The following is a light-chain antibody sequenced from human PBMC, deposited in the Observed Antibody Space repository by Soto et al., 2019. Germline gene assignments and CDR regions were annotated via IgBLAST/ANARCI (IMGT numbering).Light chain of an antibody. V-gene: IGLV2-14*01. CDR2: EVS. CDR3: GSYTITSARYV. J-gene: IGLJ1*01. Sequence: QSALTQPASVSGSPGQSITISCTGTSSDIGGYNYVSWYQQHPGKAPQLMIYEVSNRPSGVSNRFSGSKSGNTASLTISGLQAEDEADYYCGSYTITSARYVFGAGTKLTVL. CDR1: SSDIGGYNY.